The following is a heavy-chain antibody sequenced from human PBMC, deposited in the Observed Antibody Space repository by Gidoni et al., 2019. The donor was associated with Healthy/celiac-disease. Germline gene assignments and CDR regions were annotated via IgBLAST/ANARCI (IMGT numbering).Heavy chain of an antibody. D-gene: IGHD2-2*01. CDR1: GYSFTSYW. CDR3: ASQRAYCSSTSCLNDAFDI. V-gene: IGHV5-51*01. J-gene: IGHJ3*02. Sequence: EVQLVQSGAEVKKPGESRKISCKGSGYSFTSYWIGWVRQMPGKGLEWMGIIYPGDSDTRYSPSFQGQVTISADKSISTAYLQWSSLKASDTAMYYCASQRAYCSSTSCLNDAFDIWGQGTMVTVSS. CDR2: IYPGDSDT.